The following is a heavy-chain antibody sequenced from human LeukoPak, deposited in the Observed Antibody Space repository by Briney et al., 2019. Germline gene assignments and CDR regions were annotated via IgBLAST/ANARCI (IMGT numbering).Heavy chain of an antibody. J-gene: IGHJ4*02. CDR2: ISNTAET. Sequence: GGSLRLSCTVSGFAVSSNSMSWVRQAPGKGLEWVSFISNTAETHYSDSVKGRFTISRDSSKNTLYLQMNSLRAEDTAVYYCARRAGIYSHPYDYWGQGTLVTVSS. V-gene: IGHV3-53*01. CDR1: GFAVSSNS. D-gene: IGHD1-14*01. CDR3: ARRAGIYSHPYDY.